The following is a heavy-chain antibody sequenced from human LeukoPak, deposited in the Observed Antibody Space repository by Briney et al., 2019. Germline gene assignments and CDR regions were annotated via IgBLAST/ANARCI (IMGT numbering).Heavy chain of an antibody. CDR2: IYYSGST. Sequence: SETLSLTCTVSGGSISGYYWSWVRQPPGKGLEWIGSIYYSGSTYYNPSLKSRVTISVDTSKNQFSLKLSSVTAADTAVYYCARQEAIVSGYPPDYWGQGTLVTVSS. J-gene: IGHJ4*02. CDR1: GGSISGYY. V-gene: IGHV4-59*05. CDR3: ARQEAIVSGYPPDY. D-gene: IGHD3-22*01.